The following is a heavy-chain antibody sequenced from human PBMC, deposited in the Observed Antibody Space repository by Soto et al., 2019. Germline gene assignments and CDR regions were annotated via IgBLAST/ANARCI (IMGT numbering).Heavy chain of an antibody. CDR3: ARARTAVAGRWFDP. V-gene: IGHV3-48*01. Sequence: GGSMRLSCAASGFTFSSYGMHWVRQAPGKGLEWVSYISSSSSTIYYADSVKGRFTISRDNAKSSLYLQMNSLRAEDTAVYYCARARTAVAGRWFDPWGQGTLVTVPQ. D-gene: IGHD6-19*01. J-gene: IGHJ5*02. CDR2: ISSSSSTI. CDR1: GFTFSSYG.